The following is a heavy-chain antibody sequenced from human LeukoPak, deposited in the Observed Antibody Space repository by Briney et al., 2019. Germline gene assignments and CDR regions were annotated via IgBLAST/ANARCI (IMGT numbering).Heavy chain of an antibody. CDR3: ARSPGHYMDV. V-gene: IGHV3-21*01. Sequence: AGGSLRLSCAASGFTFSSYSKKWVRQAPGKGLEWVSSISSSSSYISYADSAKGRSTIPRDNAKNSLYLQMNSLRAEDTAVYYCARSPGHYMDVWGKGTTVTVSS. CDR1: GFTFSSYS. J-gene: IGHJ6*03. CDR2: ISSSSSYI.